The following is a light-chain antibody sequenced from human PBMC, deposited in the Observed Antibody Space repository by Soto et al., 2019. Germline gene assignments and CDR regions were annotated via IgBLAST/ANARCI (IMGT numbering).Light chain of an antibody. J-gene: IGKJ1*01. CDR1: QSISPW. V-gene: IGKV1-5*03. CDR3: QHYNSYSEA. Sequence: IQLTQSPSTLSSSVGDRVTLTCRASQSISPWLAWYQQKPGKDPKLLIYKASSLESGVPSRFSGSGSGTEFTLTISSLQPDDFPTYYCQHYNSYSEAFGQGTKVDI. CDR2: KAS.